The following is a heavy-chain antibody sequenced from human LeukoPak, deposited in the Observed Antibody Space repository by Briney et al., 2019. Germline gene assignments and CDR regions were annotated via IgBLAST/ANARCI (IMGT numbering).Heavy chain of an antibody. CDR2: VYYSGTT. J-gene: IGHJ6*03. CDR3: ARRSSPYSGYMDV. Sequence: LETLSLTXTVSGVSLIRSNFYWGWIRQSPGGGLEWLGTVYYSGTTYYSPSLKNRVTISVDTSKNQFSLKLTSVTAADTAVYYCARRSSPYSGYMDVWGKGTTVTVSS. D-gene: IGHD3-10*01. V-gene: IGHV4-39*01. CDR1: GVSLIRSNFY.